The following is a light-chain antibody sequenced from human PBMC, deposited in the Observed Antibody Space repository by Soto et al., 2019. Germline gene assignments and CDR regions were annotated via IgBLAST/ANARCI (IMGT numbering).Light chain of an antibody. CDR2: GAS. CDR1: QSVNSN. CDR3: QQYHNWPLIT. V-gene: IGKV3-15*01. J-gene: IGKJ5*01. Sequence: IVMTPSPATLSVTPGEERSLSCMSSQSVNSNLAWYQQKPGQTPRLLISGASTRATGIPVRFSGSGSGTDFTLTINTLQSEDVAAYYCQQYHNWPLITFGEGTDWRL.